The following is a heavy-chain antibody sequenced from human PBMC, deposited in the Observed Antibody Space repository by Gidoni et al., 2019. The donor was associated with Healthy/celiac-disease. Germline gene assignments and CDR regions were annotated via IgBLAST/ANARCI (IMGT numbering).Heavy chain of an antibody. D-gene: IGHD4-17*01. V-gene: IGHV4-34*01. CDR1: GGSFSGYY. CDR2: INHSGST. J-gene: IGHJ4*01. Sequence: QLQLQQWGARLWKPSETLSLTCAVYGGSFSGYYWSWIRHPPGKGLEWIGEINHSGSTNYTPSMKSRVTISVDTSKNQFSMKLSSGTAADTVVYDCATSRDYGSDYWGQGTMVTVSS. CDR3: ATSRDYGSDY.